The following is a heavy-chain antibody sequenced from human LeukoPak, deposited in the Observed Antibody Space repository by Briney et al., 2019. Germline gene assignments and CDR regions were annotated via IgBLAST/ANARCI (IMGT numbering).Heavy chain of an antibody. V-gene: IGHV3-66*01. CDR1: GFTVSSNY. Sequence: GGSLRRSCAASGFTVSSNYMSWVRQAPGKGLEWASVIYSGGSTYYADSVKGRFTISRDNSKNTLYLQMNSLRAEDTAVYYCARDRPRSSFDYWGQGTLVTVSS. J-gene: IGHJ4*02. CDR3: ARDRPRSSFDY. CDR2: IYSGGST.